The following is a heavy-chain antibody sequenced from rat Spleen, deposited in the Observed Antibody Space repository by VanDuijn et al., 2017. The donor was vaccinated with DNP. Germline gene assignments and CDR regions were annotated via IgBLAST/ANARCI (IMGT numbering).Heavy chain of an antibody. CDR3: ARQPASYYYSGGPFDY. CDR2: STNRGGST. Sequence: EVQLVESGGGLVQPGRSLKLSCAASGFTFSNYGMAWVRQAPTKGLEWVASSTNRGGSTYYRDSVKGRFTVSRDNAKSSLYLQMDSLRSEDTATYYCARQPASYYYSGGPFDYWGQGVMVTVSS. D-gene: IGHD1-1*01. V-gene: IGHV5S13*01. CDR1: GFTFSNYG. J-gene: IGHJ2*01.